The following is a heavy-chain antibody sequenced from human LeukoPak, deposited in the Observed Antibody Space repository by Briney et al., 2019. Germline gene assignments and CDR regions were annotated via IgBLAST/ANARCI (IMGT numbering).Heavy chain of an antibody. Sequence: SETLSLTCAVYGGSFSGYYWSWIRQPPGKGLEWIGEINHSGNTNYNPSLKSRVTISVDTSKNQFSLKLSSVTAADTAVYYCARGLHYNILTGGMDVWGQGTTVIVSS. CDR3: ARGLHYNILTGGMDV. V-gene: IGHV4-34*01. CDR1: GGSFSGYY. J-gene: IGHJ6*02. D-gene: IGHD3-9*01. CDR2: INHSGNT.